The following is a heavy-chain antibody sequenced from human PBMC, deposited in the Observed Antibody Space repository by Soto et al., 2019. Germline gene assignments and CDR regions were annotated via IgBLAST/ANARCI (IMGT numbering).Heavy chain of an antibody. CDR2: IIPIFGTA. Sequence: GASVKVSCKASGGTFSSYAISWVRQAPGQGLEWMGGIIPIFGTANYAQKFQGRVTITADESTSTAYMELSSLRSEDTAVYYCARAGIQWGYYDSSGYSFDYWGQGTLVTVSS. CDR3: ARAGIQWGYYDSSGYSFDY. V-gene: IGHV1-69*13. J-gene: IGHJ4*02. D-gene: IGHD3-22*01. CDR1: GGTFSSYA.